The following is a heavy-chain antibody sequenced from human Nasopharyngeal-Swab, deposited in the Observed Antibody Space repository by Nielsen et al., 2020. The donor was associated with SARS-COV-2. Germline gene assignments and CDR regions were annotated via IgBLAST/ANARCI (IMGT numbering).Heavy chain of an antibody. Sequence: GGSLRLSCAASGFTFDDYAMHWVRQAPGKGLEWVSGISWNSGSIGYADSVKGRFTISRDNAKSSLYLQMNSLRAEDTALYYCAKVGYSSVDYWGQGTLVTVSS. CDR3: AKVGYSSVDY. CDR2: ISWNSGSI. CDR1: GFTFDDYA. J-gene: IGHJ4*02. D-gene: IGHD6-25*01. V-gene: IGHV3-9*01.